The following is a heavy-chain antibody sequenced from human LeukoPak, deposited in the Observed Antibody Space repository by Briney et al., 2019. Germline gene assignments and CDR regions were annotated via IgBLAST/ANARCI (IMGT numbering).Heavy chain of an antibody. D-gene: IGHD5-12*01. CDR2: ISTSSAYI. J-gene: IGHJ4*02. V-gene: IGHV3-21*01. CDR1: GFTFSSYS. Sequence: GGSLRLSCAASGFTFSSYSMTWVRQAPGKGLEWVSSISTSSAYIYYADSVKGRFTISRDNSKNTLYLQMNSLRAEDTAVYYCANSGSATIVNYFDYWGQGTLVTVSS. CDR3: ANSGSATIVNYFDY.